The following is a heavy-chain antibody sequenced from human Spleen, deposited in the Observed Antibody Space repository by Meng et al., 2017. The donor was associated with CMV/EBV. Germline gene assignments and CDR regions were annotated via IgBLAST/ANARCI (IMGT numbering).Heavy chain of an antibody. CDR1: GGSFSGYY. J-gene: IGHJ6*02. CDR3: ARVKRTTWSYYYYYYGMDV. V-gene: IGHV4-34*01. D-gene: IGHD4-17*01. CDR2: INHSGST. Sequence: GSLRLSCAVYGGSFSGYYWSWIRQPPGKGLEWIGEINHSGSTNYNPSLKSRVTISVDTSKNQFSLKLSSVTAADTAVYYCARVKRTTWSYYYYYYGMDVWGQGTTVTVSS.